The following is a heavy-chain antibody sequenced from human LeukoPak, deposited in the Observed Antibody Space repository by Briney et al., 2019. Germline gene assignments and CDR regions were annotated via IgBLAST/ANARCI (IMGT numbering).Heavy chain of an antibody. CDR1: GYTFTSYY. J-gene: IGHJ4*02. CDR2: INPSGGST. D-gene: IGHD3-22*01. V-gene: IGHV1-46*01. CDR3: ARNYYDSSGYYFSYFDY. Sequence: ASVKVSCKASGYTFTSYYMHWVRQAPGQGLEWMGIINPSGGSTSYAQKFQGRVTMTRDMSTSTVYMELSSLRSDDTAVYYCARNYYDSSGYYFSYFDYWGQGTLVTVSS.